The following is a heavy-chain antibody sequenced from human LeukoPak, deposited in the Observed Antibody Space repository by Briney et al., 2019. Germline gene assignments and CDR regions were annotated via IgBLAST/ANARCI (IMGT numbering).Heavy chain of an antibody. CDR3: ARDRVPQYGMDV. CDR2: ISGSGGST. V-gene: IGHV3-23*01. J-gene: IGHJ6*02. D-gene: IGHD3-10*01. CDR1: GFTFSSYA. Sequence: GGSLRLSCAASGFTFSSYAMSWVRQAPGKGLEWVSAISGSGGSTYYADSVKGRFTISRDNSKNTLYLQMNSLRAEDTAVYYCARDRVPQYGMDVWGQGTTVTVSS.